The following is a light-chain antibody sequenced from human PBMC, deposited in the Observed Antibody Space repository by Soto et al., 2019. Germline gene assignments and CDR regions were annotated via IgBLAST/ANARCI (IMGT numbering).Light chain of an antibody. CDR3: LQHNSYPLT. V-gene: IGKV1-17*03. J-gene: IGKJ4*01. CDR2: AGS. CDR1: QGISTY. Sequence: DIQMTQSPSAMSASVRDRVTITCRASQGISTYLAWFQQKPGEVPRRLIYAGSTLQSGVPSRFSGSGSGTEFTLTISSLQPEDFATYYCLQHNSYPLTFGGGTKVEIK.